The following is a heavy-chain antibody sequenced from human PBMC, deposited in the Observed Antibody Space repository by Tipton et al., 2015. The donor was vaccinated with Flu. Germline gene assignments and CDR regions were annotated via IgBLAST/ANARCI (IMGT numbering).Heavy chain of an antibody. CDR2: IYTSGST. CDR1: GGSISSYY. V-gene: IGHV4-4*07. CDR3: ARSPSYSGSGVYPYYFDD. D-gene: IGHD3-10*01. J-gene: IGHJ4*02. Sequence: TLSLTCTVSGGSISSYYWSWIRQPAGKGLEWIGRIYTSGSTNYNPSLRSRVTMSGDTSKNHFSVQLSSVTAADTAVYYCARSPSYSGSGVYPYYFDDWGQGTLVTVSS.